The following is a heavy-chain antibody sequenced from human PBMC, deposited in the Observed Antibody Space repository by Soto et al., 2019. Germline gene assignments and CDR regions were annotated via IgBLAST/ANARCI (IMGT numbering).Heavy chain of an antibody. Sequence: VQLVESGGGLVQPGGSLKLSCAASGFNFSGFGMHWVRQASGKGLEWVGRIRSKANSYATAYAASVNGRFTISRDDSKNTAYLQMNSLKTEDTAVYYCTNGMDVWGQGTAVTVFS. CDR3: TNGMDV. CDR1: GFNFSGFG. J-gene: IGHJ6*02. CDR2: IRSKANSYAT. V-gene: IGHV3-73*02.